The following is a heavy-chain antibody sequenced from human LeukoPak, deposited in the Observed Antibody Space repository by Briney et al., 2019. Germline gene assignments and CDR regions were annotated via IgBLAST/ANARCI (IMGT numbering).Heavy chain of an antibody. Sequence: SETLSLTCTVSGGSISSGAYYWSWIRQLPGKGLEWIGYISYSGSTYYNPSLESRVSISGDTSKNQFSLKLSSVTAADTAVYYCARGGDSSGYYFIDYWGQGTLVTVSS. CDR1: GGSISSGAYY. CDR3: ARGGDSSGYYFIDY. CDR2: ISYSGST. D-gene: IGHD3-22*01. J-gene: IGHJ4*02. V-gene: IGHV4-31*03.